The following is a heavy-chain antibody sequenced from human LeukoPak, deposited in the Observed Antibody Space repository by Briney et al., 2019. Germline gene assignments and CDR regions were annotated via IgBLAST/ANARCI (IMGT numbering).Heavy chain of an antibody. CDR2: IYDSGST. J-gene: IGHJ5*02. V-gene: IGHV4-39*07. CDR3: ARDFWSGYYTGPGGFDP. D-gene: IGHD3-3*01. Sequence: SETLSLTCTVSGGSIRSSYYYWGWIRQPPGKGLEWIGSIYDSGSTYYNPSLKSRVTISVDTSKNQFSLKLSSVTAADTAVYYCARDFWSGYYTGPGGFDPWGQGTLVTVSS. CDR1: GGSIRSSYYY.